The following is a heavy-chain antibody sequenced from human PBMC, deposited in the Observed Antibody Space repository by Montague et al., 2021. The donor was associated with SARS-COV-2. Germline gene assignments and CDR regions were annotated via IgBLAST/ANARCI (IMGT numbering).Heavy chain of an antibody. V-gene: IGHV4-59*08. CDR1: GGSTASHY. CDR3: ARGWAFDP. D-gene: IGHD6-19*01. Sequence: SETLSLTCTVSGGSTASHYWNGILQSPGKRPEWIGYVYYNGDTKYNPSLQNRVTISIDTSDNQFSLRLNSVTAADTAVYFCARGWAFDPWGQGRLVTVSS. CDR2: VYYNGDT. J-gene: IGHJ3*01.